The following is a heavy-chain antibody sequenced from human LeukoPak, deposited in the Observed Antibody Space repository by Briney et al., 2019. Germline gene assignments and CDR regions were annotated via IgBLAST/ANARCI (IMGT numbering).Heavy chain of an antibody. Sequence: QSGRSLRLSCAASGFTLSSYGMHWVRQAPGKGLEWVAVISYDGSNKYYADSVKGRFTISRDDSKNTLYLQMNSLRAEDTAVYYCAKDMDYYDSSGYYWSRYYYYYGMDVWGQGTTVTVSS. CDR3: AKDMDYYDSSGYYWSRYYYYYGMDV. J-gene: IGHJ6*02. CDR1: GFTLSSYG. CDR2: ISYDGSNK. D-gene: IGHD3-22*01. V-gene: IGHV3-30*18.